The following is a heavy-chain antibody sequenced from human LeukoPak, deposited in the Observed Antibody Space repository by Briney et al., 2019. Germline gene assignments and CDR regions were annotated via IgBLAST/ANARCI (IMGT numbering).Heavy chain of an antibody. CDR1: GFTFSSNT. Sequence: GGSLRLSCAASGFTFSSNTMNWVRQAPGKGLEWVSSISSTSTYIYYADSVKGRFTISRDNAKNSLSLQMNSLRAEDTAVYYCARQRSGFDPWGQGTLVTVSS. J-gene: IGHJ5*02. CDR2: ISSTSTYI. CDR3: ARQRSGFDP. V-gene: IGHV3-21*01.